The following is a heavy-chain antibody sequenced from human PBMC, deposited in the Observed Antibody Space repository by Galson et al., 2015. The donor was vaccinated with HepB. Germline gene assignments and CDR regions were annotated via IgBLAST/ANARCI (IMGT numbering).Heavy chain of an antibody. CDR1: KFTFSNAW. V-gene: IGHV3-15*01. D-gene: IGHD3-3*01. Sequence: SLRLSCAASKFTFSNAWMNWARQAPGTGLEWVGRIKSKTDGGTTDYAAPVKGRFSISRDDSKNMLYLQMNSLKTEDTAVYYCTTLSSYYDFWSGSSAYYYMDVWGKGTTVTVSS. CDR3: TTLSSYYDFWSGSSAYYYMDV. CDR2: IKSKTDGGTT. J-gene: IGHJ6*03.